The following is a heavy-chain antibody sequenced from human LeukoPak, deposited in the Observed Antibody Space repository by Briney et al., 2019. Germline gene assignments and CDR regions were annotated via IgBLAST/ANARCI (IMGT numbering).Heavy chain of an antibody. V-gene: IGHV3-21*04. CDR3: AKEGEPAAKYNWFDP. J-gene: IGHJ5*02. CDR2: ISSSSSYI. CDR1: GFTFSSYS. D-gene: IGHD2-2*01. Sequence: PGGSLRLSCAASGFTFSSYSMNWVRQAPGKGLEWVSSISSSSSYIYYADSVKGRFTISRDNSKNTLYLQMNSLRAEDTAVYYCAKEGEPAAKYNWFDPWGQGTLVTVSS.